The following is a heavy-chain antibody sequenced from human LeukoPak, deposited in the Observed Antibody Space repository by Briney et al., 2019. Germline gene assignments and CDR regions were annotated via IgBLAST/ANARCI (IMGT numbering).Heavy chain of an antibody. Sequence: PGGSLRLSCAASGFTFSSHTMSWVRQAPGKGLEWVSGISGSGVNTYYANSVKGRFTISRDKFMNTLYLQMNSLRAEDTAVYYCARHGSQQLVWTLWGQGTLVTVSS. V-gene: IGHV3-23*01. CDR2: ISGSGVNT. J-gene: IGHJ4*02. CDR3: ARHGSQQLVWTL. CDR1: GFTFSSHT. D-gene: IGHD6-13*01.